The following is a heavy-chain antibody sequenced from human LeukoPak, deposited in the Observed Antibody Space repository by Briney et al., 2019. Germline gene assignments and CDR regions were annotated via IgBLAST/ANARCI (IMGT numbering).Heavy chain of an antibody. CDR3: ARALLNSSSPGNLNFDY. CDR2: INHSGST. V-gene: IGHV4-34*01. J-gene: IGHJ4*02. D-gene: IGHD6-6*01. CDR1: GGSFSGYY. Sequence: SETLSLTCAVYGGSFSGYYWSWIRQPPGKGLEWIGEINHSGSTNYNPSLKSRVTISVDTSKNQFSLKLTSVTAADTAVYYCARALLNSSSPGNLNFDYWGQGTLVTVSS.